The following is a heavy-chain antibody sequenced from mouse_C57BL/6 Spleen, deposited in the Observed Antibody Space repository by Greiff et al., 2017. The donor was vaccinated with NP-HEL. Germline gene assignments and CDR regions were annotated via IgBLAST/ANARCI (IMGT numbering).Heavy chain of an antibody. CDR1: GFTFSDYG. CDR3: ARKYGSQYYYAMDY. D-gene: IGHD1-1*01. CDR2: ISSGSSTI. J-gene: IGHJ4*01. Sequence: EVQGVESGGGLVKPGGSLKLSCAASGFTFSDYGMHWVRQAPEKGLEWVAYISSGSSTIYYADTVKGRFTISRDNAKNTLFLQRTSLRSEDTAMYYCARKYGSQYYYAMDYWGQGTSVTVSS. V-gene: IGHV5-17*01.